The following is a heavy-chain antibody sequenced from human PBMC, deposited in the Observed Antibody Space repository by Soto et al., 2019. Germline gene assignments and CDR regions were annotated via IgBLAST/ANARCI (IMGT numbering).Heavy chain of an antibody. CDR1: GITFSNYW. J-gene: IGHJ5*02. D-gene: IGHD2-15*01. Sequence: PGESLRLSCLGSGITFSNYWMNWVRQTPGKGLEWVANIKPDGSAKAYVDSVKGRFTVSRDNAKNSLYLQMNSLRAEDTAVYFCAAWDISNPWGQGTLVTVSS. V-gene: IGHV3-7*01. CDR3: AAWDISNP. CDR2: IKPDGSAK.